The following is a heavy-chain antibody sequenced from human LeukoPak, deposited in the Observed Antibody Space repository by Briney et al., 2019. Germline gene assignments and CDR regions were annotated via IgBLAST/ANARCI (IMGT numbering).Heavy chain of an antibody. D-gene: IGHD3-22*01. J-gene: IGHJ6*02. CDR2: ISYDGSNK. Sequence: PGGSLRLSCAASGFTFSCYAMHWVRQAPGKGLEWVAVISYDGSNKYYADSVKGRFTISRDNSKNTLYLQMNSLRAEDTAVYYCARDHRMIVVVTTYYYGMDVWGQGTTVTVSS. V-gene: IGHV3-30-3*01. CDR3: ARDHRMIVVVTTYYYGMDV. CDR1: GFTFSCYA.